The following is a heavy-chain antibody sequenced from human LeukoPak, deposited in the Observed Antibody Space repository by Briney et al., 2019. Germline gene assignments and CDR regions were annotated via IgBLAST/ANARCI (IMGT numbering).Heavy chain of an antibody. CDR2: INPNSGGT. J-gene: IGHJ5*02. D-gene: IGHD3-22*01. CDR1: GYTFIGYY. V-gene: IGHV1-2*02. CDR3: ARDRTSGYNWFDP. Sequence: GASVKVSCKASGYTFIGYYMHWVRQAPGQGLEWMGWINPNSGGTNYAQKFQGRVTMTRDTSISTAYMELSRLTSDDTAMYYCARDRTSGYNWFDPWGQGTLVTVSS.